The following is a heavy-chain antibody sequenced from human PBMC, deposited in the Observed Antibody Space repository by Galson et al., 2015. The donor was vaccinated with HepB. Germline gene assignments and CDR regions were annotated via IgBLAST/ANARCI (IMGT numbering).Heavy chain of an antibody. CDR3: AREIQHLDDGRAFDI. V-gene: IGHV6-1*01. CDR2: TYYRSKWYN. CDR1: GDSVSSNSAA. Sequence: CAISGDSVSSNSAAWNWIRQSPSRGLEWLGRTYYRSKWYNDYAVSVKSRITINPDTSKNQFSLQLNSVTPEDTAVYYCAREIQHLDDGRAFDIWGQGTMVTVSS. J-gene: IGHJ3*02.